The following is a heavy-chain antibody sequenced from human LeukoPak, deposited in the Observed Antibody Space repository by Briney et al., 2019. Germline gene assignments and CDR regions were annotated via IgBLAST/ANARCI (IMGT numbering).Heavy chain of an antibody. V-gene: IGHV1-69*05. CDR1: GYTFTSYG. D-gene: IGHD3-22*01. Sequence: SVKVSCKASGYTFTSYGISWVRQAPGQGLEWMGRIIPIFGTANYAQKLQGRVTITTDESTSTAYMELSSLRSEDTAVYYCARRYYDSSGYYSDAFDIWGQGTMVAVSS. J-gene: IGHJ3*02. CDR2: IIPIFGTA. CDR3: ARRYYDSSGYYSDAFDI.